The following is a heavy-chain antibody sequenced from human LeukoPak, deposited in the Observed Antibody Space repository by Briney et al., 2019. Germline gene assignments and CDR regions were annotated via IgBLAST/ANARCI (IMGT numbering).Heavy chain of an antibody. Sequence: GGSLRLSCAASRLPFSSYAMSWVRQAPGKGLEWVSAISESGSGTYYADSVKGRFTISRDNSRNTLSLQMYSLRVEDTAVYYCAKDIAQGYTFGTIDQDYWGQGTLVTASS. D-gene: IGHD5-18*01. V-gene: IGHV3-23*01. J-gene: IGHJ4*02. CDR2: ISESGSGT. CDR3: AKDIAQGYTFGTIDQDY. CDR1: RLPFSSYA.